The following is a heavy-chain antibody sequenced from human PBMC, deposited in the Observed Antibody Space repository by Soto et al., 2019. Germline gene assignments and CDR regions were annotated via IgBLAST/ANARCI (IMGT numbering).Heavy chain of an antibody. CDR1: GFAFGTYT. V-gene: IGHV3-23*01. Sequence: GGSLRLSCAASGFAFGTYTMNWVRQAPVNGLEFVSAPGGFFDTHYSESLKGRFTISIYYSKNILLFQMNILRDEDSAIYYCKKERHHDAICTFDFWGQGTLVTVSS. CDR3: KKERHHDAICTFDF. D-gene: IGHD3-9*01. J-gene: IGHJ4*02. CDR2: PGGFFDT.